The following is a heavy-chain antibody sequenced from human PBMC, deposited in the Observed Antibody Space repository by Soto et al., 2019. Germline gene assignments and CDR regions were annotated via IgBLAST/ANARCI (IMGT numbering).Heavy chain of an antibody. CDR3: AHLLYCISTSCYPGFDP. J-gene: IGHJ5*02. CDR2: IYWDDDK. CDR1: GFSLSTSGVG. D-gene: IGHD2-2*01. V-gene: IGHV2-5*02. Sequence: SGPTLVNATQTLTLTCTFSGFSLSTSGVGVGWIRQPPGKALEWLALIYWDDDKRYSPSLKSRLTITKDTSKNQVVLTMTNMDPVDTATYYCAHLLYCISTSCYPGFDPWGQGTLVTVSS.